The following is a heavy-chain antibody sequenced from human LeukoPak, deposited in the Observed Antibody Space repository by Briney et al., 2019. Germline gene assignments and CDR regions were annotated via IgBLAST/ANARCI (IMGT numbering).Heavy chain of an antibody. CDR2: IWYDGSNK. Sequence: GSLRLSCAASGFTFSSYGMHWVRQAPGKGLEWVAVIWYDGSNKYYADSVKGRFTISRDNSKNTLYLQMNSLRAEDTAVYYCAKDFDSSCWYANNYFDYWGQGTLVTVSS. D-gene: IGHD6-13*01. V-gene: IGHV3-33*06. J-gene: IGHJ4*02. CDR1: GFTFSSYG. CDR3: AKDFDSSCWYANNYFDY.